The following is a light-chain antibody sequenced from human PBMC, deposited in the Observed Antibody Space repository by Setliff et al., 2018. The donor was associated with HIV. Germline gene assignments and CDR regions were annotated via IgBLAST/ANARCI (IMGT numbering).Light chain of an antibody. V-gene: IGLV2-14*01. J-gene: IGLJ2*01. CDR3: SSYSSSNTYVV. CDR2: DVN. Sequence: QSALTQPRSVSGSPGQSITISCTGTSSDVRAYNYVSWYQQHPGKAPKLMIYDVNKRPSGVSHRFPGSKSGNTASLTISGLQPEDEADYSCSSYSSSNTYVVFGGGTKVTVL. CDR1: SSDVRAYNY.